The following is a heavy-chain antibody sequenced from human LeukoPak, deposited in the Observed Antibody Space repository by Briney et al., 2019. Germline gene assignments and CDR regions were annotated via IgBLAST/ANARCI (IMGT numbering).Heavy chain of an antibody. CDR2: IYYSGST. Sequence: SETLSLTCTVSGGSISSYYWSWIRQPPGKGLEWIGYIYYSGSTDYNPPLKSRVTISVDTSKNQFSLKLSSVAAADTAVYYCARNTRYCSGGSCYGSYFDYWGQGTLVTVSS. CDR3: ARNTRYCSGGSCYGSYFDY. D-gene: IGHD2-15*01. J-gene: IGHJ4*02. CDR1: GGSISSYY. V-gene: IGHV4-59*01.